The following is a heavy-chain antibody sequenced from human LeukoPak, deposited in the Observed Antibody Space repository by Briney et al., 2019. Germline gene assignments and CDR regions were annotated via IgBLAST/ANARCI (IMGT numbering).Heavy chain of an antibody. V-gene: IGHV4-34*01. CDR2: INHSGST. Sequence: SETLSLTCAVYGGSFSGYYWSWIRQPPGKGLEWIGEINHSGSTNYNPSLKSRVTISVDTSKNQFSLKLSSVTAADTAVYYCARLQYSSGALGYWGQGTLVTVSS. D-gene: IGHD6-19*01. J-gene: IGHJ4*02. CDR3: ARLQYSSGALGY. CDR1: GGSFSGYY.